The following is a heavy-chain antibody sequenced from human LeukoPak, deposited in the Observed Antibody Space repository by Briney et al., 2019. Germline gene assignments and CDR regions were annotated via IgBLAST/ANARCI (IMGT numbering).Heavy chain of an antibody. V-gene: IGHV3-72*01. Sequence: PGGSLRLSCAASGFTFSDHYMDRVRQAPGKGLEWVGRTRNKANSYTTEYAASVKGRFTISRDDSKNSLYLQMNSLKTEDTAVYYCRGPLWWGQGTLVTVSS. CDR2: TRNKANSYTT. CDR3: RGPLW. D-gene: IGHD3-10*01. CDR1: GFTFSDHY. J-gene: IGHJ4*02.